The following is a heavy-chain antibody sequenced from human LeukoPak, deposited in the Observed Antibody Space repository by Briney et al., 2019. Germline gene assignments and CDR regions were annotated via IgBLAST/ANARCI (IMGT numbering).Heavy chain of an antibody. J-gene: IGHJ4*02. CDR1: GFTFSSYE. Sequence: PGGSLRLSCAASGFTFSSYEMNWVRQAPGKGLEWVSYISSSGSTIYYADSVKGRFTISRDNAKNSLYLQMNSLTADDTAVYYCARGFTGWVTSPIDYWGQGTLVTVSS. CDR3: ARGFTGWVTSPIDY. V-gene: IGHV3-48*03. D-gene: IGHD2-2*01. CDR2: ISSSGSTI.